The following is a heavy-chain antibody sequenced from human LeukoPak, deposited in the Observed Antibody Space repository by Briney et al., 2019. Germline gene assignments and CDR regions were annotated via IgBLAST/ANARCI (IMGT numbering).Heavy chain of an antibody. CDR1: GGSISSGSYY. V-gene: IGHV4-61*02. CDR2: IYTSGST. CDR3: AREILGELTRRTALTVRDYYMDV. J-gene: IGHJ6*03. D-gene: IGHD3-16*01. Sequence: SQTLSLTCTGSGGSISSGSYYWSWIRQPAGKGLEWIGRIYTSGSTNYNPSLKSRVTISVDTSKNQFSLKLSSVTAADTAVYYCAREILGELTRRTALTVRDYYMDVWGKGTTVTVSS.